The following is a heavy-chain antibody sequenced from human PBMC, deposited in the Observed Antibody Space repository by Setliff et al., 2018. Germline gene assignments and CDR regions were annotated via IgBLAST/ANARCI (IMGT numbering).Heavy chain of an antibody. D-gene: IGHD6-13*01. J-gene: IGHJ1*01. CDR1: GYTFIGYY. CDR3: ARAGQLDYFQH. Sequence: ASVKVSCKASGYTFIGYYMYWVRQAPGQGLEWMGRINPNSGGTEYAQKFQGRVTMTRNTAISTVYMELSSLRSDDTAVYYCARAGQLDYFQHWGQGTLVTVSS. CDR2: INPNSGGT. V-gene: IGHV1-2*06.